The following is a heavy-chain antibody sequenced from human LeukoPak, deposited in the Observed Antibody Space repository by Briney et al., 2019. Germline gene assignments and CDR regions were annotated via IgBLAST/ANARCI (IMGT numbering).Heavy chain of an antibody. D-gene: IGHD5-12*01. V-gene: IGHV1-2*02. J-gene: IGHJ4*02. Sequence: GASVKVSCKASGYTFTGYYIHWVRQAPGQGLEWMGWINPNSGGTNYAQKFQGRVTMTRDTSISTAYMELSRLRSDDTAVYYCAREGGYSGYDFDYWGQGTLVTVSS. CDR3: AREGGYSGYDFDY. CDR1: GYTFTGYY. CDR2: INPNSGGT.